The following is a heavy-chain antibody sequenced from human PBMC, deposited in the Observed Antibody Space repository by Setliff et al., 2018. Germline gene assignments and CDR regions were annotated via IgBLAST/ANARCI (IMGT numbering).Heavy chain of an antibody. Sequence: PGGSLRLSCRASGITFKNAWMTWVRQAPGKGLEWVGRIKSKGEAETANYGVPVKGRFTISRDDSRNTIYLQMNSLKIEDRGFYYCTTGPRDSRAYMNWFDPWGPGTLVTGSS. CDR3: TTGPRDSRAYMNWFDP. CDR1: GITFKNAW. V-gene: IGHV3-15*01. J-gene: IGHJ5*02. D-gene: IGHD3-22*01. CDR2: IKSKGEAETA.